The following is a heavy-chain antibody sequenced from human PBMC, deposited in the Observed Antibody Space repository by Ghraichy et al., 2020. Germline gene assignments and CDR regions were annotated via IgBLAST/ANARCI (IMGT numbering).Heavy chain of an antibody. CDR2: IYYSGST. J-gene: IGHJ4*02. V-gene: IGHV4-39*01. CDR3: ARHAQLLFPFDY. D-gene: IGHD2-2*01. CDR1: GVSISSSSYY. Sequence: SQTLSLTCTVSGVSISSSSYYWGWIRQPPVKGLEWIGSIYYSGSTYYNPSLKSRVTISVDTSKNQFSLKLSSVTAADTAVYYCARHAQLLFPFDYWGQGTLVTVSS.